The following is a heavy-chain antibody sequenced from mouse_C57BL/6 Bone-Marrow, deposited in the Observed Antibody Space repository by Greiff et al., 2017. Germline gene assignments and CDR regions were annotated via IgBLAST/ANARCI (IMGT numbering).Heavy chain of an antibody. Sequence: DVMPVESGGDLVKPGGSLKLSCAASGFTFSSYGMSWVRQTPDKRLEWVATISRGGSYTYYPDSVKGRFTISRDNAKNTLYLQMSSLKSEDTAMYYCARQNYYGSSLDYWGQGTTLTVSS. CDR2: ISRGGSYT. CDR3: ARQNYYGSSLDY. V-gene: IGHV5-6*02. CDR1: GFTFSSYG. D-gene: IGHD1-1*01. J-gene: IGHJ2*01.